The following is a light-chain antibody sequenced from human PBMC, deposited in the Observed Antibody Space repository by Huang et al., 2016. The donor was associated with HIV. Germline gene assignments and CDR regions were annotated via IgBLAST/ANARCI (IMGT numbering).Light chain of an antibody. CDR1: PCIGTF. CDR3: QQLNSYPLT. CDR2: AAS. V-gene: IGKV1-9*01. Sequence: IQLTQSPSSLSASVGDSVTIACRASPCIGTFLALYQQKPGKSPKLLIEAASTLQHGVPSRFSGGGSGTNFTLTINSLQHEDCATDYCQQLNSYPLTFGGGTEVEIK. J-gene: IGKJ4*01.